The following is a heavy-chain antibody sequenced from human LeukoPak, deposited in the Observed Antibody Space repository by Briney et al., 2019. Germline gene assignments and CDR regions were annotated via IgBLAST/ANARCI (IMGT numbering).Heavy chain of an antibody. Sequence: GASVKVSCKASGFTFTSSAMQWVRQARGQRLEWIGWIVVGSGNTNYAQKFQERVTITRDMSTSTAYMELSSLRSEDTAVYYCAAPLGDIVVVPADYYYYGMDVWGQGTTVTVSS. CDR3: AAPLGDIVVVPADYYYYGMDV. D-gene: IGHD2-2*01. J-gene: IGHJ6*02. CDR2: IVVGSGNT. CDR1: GFTFTSSA. V-gene: IGHV1-58*02.